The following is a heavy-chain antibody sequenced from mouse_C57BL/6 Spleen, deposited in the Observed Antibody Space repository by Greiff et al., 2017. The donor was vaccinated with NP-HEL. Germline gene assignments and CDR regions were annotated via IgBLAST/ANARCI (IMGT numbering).Heavy chain of an antibody. D-gene: IGHD2-3*01. J-gene: IGHJ2*01. CDR2: ISDGGSYT. CDR1: GFTFSSYA. V-gene: IGHV5-4*01. CDR3: AREGDGYSRFDY. Sequence: EVQGVESGGGLVKPGGSLKLSCAASGFTFSSYAMSWVRQTPEKRLEWVATISDGGSYTYYPDNVKGRFTISRDNAKNNLYLQMSHLKSEDTAMYYCAREGDGYSRFDYWGQGTTLTVSS.